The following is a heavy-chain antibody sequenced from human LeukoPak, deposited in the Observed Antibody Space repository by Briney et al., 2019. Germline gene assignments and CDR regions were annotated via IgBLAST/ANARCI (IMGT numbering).Heavy chain of an antibody. D-gene: IGHD4-17*01. Sequence: PGGSLRLSCAASRFTFSSYAMNWVRQAPGKGLEWVSAISGSGDAIYYADSARGRFTISRDNAKNSLYLQMNILRAEDTAVYYCARDPYGDLQFDFFDFWGQGTLVAVSS. J-gene: IGHJ4*02. V-gene: IGHV3-21*01. CDR2: ISGSGDAI. CDR1: RFTFSSYA. CDR3: ARDPYGDLQFDFFDF.